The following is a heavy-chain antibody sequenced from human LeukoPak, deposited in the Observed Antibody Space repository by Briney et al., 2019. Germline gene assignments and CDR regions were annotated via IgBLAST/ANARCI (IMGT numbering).Heavy chain of an antibody. CDR3: ARDQYSYAHAAH. J-gene: IGHJ4*02. CDR2: IYSGGTT. CDR1: GFTVSSNY. Sequence: GGSLTLSCAASGFTVSSNYMSWVRQAPGKGLEWGSVIYSGGTTYYADSVKGRFTISRDNSKNTLHLQMNSLRAEDTAVYYCARDQYSYAHAAHWGQGTLVTVSS. D-gene: IGHD5-18*01. V-gene: IGHV3-66*01.